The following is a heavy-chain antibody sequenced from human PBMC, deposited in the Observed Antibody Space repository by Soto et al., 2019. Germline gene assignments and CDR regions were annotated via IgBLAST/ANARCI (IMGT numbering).Heavy chain of an antibody. V-gene: IGHV3-30-3*01. CDR1: GFTFSSYA. J-gene: IGHJ6*02. CDR2: ISYDGSNK. Sequence: GGSLRLSCAASGFTFSSYAMHWVRQAPGKGLEWVAVISYDGSNKYYADSVKGRFTISRDNSKNTLYLQMNSLRAEDTAVYYCARENMFRGAIDYYGMDVWGQGTTVTVSS. D-gene: IGHD3-10*01. CDR3: ARENMFRGAIDYYGMDV.